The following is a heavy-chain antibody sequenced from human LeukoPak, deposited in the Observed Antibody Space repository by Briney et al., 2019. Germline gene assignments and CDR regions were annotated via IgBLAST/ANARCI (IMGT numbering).Heavy chain of an antibody. CDR2: INPSGGST. CDR3: ARDIVGATDY. D-gene: IGHD1-26*01. J-gene: IGHJ4*02. Sequence: ASVKVSCKASGYTFTTYDLNWVRQAPGQGLEWMGIINPSGGSTSYAQKFQGRVTMTRDTSTSTVYMELSSLRSEDTAVYYCARDIVGATDYWGQGTLVTVSS. CDR1: GYTFTTYD. V-gene: IGHV1-46*01.